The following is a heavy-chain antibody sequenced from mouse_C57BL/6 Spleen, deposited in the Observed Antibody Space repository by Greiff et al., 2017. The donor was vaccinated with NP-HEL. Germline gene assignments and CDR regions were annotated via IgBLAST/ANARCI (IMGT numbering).Heavy chain of an antibody. J-gene: IGHJ2*01. CDR3: ARDPSTVVGFDY. V-gene: IGHV3-6*01. CDR2: ISYDGSN. CDR1: GYSITSGYY. D-gene: IGHD1-1*01. Sequence: EVKLEESGPGLVKPSQSLSPTCSVTGYSITSGYYWNWIRQFPGNKLEWMGYISYDGSNNYNPSLKNRISITRDTSKNQFFLKLNSVTTEDTATYYCARDPSTVVGFDYWGQGTTLTVSS.